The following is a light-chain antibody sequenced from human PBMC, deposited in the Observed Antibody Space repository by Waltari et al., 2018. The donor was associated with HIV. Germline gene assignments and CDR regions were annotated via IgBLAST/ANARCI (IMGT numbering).Light chain of an antibody. V-gene: IGLV1-44*01. J-gene: IGLJ1*01. CDR1: SSTIRNFP. Sequence: QSVLTQPPSASGTPGQRFPISCSGSSSTIRNFPGIWYHLLPGAAPKLLIYNNSRRPSGVPDRFSGSKSGTSASLAISGLQSDDEAGYYCAAWDARLDGLYVFGTGTRVTVL. CDR2: NNS. CDR3: AAWDARLDGLYV.